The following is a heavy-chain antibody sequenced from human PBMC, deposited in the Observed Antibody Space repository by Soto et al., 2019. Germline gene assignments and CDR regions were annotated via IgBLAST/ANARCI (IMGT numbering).Heavy chain of an antibody. D-gene: IGHD2-21*02. V-gene: IGHV4-30-4*01. Sequence: QVHLQESGPGLVKPSQALSLTCTVSGGSISSGDYYWSWIRQPPGKGLEWIGYMYDSGRTYYIPYLKSRLTISVDTSKHQCSLNLSSVTAADTAVYYGARDRGDDYYYGMEVWGQGNTVTVTS. J-gene: IGHJ6*01. CDR1: GGSISSGDYY. CDR2: MYDSGRT. CDR3: ARDRGDDYYYGMEV.